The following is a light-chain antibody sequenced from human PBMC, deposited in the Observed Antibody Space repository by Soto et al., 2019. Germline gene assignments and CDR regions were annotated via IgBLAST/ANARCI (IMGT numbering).Light chain of an antibody. CDR2: SNY. CDR3: AAGDDSLNGQVV. V-gene: IGLV1-44*01. CDR1: SSNIGSNT. J-gene: IGLJ2*01. Sequence: QSVLTQPPSASGTPGQRVTISCSGTSSNIGSNTVSWYQQVPGTAPKLLIYSNYQRPSGVPDRFSGSKSGTSASLAISGLQSEDEAAYYCAAGDDSLNGQVVFGGGTKLTVL.